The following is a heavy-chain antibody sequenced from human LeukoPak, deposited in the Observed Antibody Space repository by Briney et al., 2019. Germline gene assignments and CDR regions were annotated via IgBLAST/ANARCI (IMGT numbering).Heavy chain of an antibody. V-gene: IGHV4-39*07. J-gene: IGHJ4*02. CDR2: IYYSGST. CDR1: GGSISSSSYY. D-gene: IGHD2-8*02. Sequence: SETLSLTCTVSGGSISSSSYYWGWIRQPPGKGLEWIGSIYYSGSTNYNPSLKSRVTISVDTSKNQFSLKLSSVTAADTAVYYCARRLWSDHFYDYWGQGTLVTVSS. CDR3: ARRLWSDHFYDY.